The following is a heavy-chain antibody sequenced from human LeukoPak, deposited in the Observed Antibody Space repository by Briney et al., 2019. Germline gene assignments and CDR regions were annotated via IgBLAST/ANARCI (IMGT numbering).Heavy chain of an antibody. CDR3: ARAGEGADY. Sequence: PSETLSLTCAVYGGSFSGYCWSWIRQPPGKGLEWIGEINHSGSTNYNPSLKSRVTISVDTSKNQFSLKLSSVTAADTAVYYCARAGEGADYWGQGTLVTVSS. V-gene: IGHV4-34*01. J-gene: IGHJ4*02. CDR2: INHSGST. D-gene: IGHD1-26*01. CDR1: GGSFSGYC.